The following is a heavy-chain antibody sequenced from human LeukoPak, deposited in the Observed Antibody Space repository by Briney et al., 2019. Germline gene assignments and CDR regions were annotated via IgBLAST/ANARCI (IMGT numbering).Heavy chain of an antibody. V-gene: IGHV3-33*01. J-gene: IGHJ4*02. CDR2: IWYDGSKK. CDR3: ASDRRGAVTRGAIAH. D-gene: IGHD1-26*01. Sequence: GGSLRLSCTASGFSFTTYGMHWVRQAPGKGLEWVAVIWYDGSKKYYADSVKGRFTISRDNSRNTVYLQMNSLRSEDTAVYYCASDRRGAVTRGAIAHWGQGTQVTVSS. CDR1: GFSFTTYG.